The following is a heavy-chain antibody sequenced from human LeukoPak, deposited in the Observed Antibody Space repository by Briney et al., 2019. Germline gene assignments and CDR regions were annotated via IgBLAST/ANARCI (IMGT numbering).Heavy chain of an antibody. CDR3: AKGSYGSGSRNWFDP. J-gene: IGHJ5*02. Sequence: PGGSLRLSCAASGFTFSSYAMSWVRQAPGKGLEWVSAISGSGGSTYYADSVKGRFTISRDNSKNTLYLQMNSLRAEDTAVYYCAKGSYGSGSRNWFDPWGQGTLVTVSS. CDR1: GFTFSSYA. D-gene: IGHD3-10*01. CDR2: ISGSGGST. V-gene: IGHV3-23*01.